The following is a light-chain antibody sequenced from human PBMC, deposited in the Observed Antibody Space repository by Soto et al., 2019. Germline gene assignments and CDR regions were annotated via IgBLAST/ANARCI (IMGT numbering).Light chain of an antibody. V-gene: IGKV1-39*01. Sequence: DIQMTQSPSSLSASVGDRVTITCRASQSIRSYLNWYQQKPEKAPKLLIFAASSLQSGVPSRFSGSGSGTDFTLTISSLQPEDFATYYCQQGYITPWTFGQGTKVEIK. CDR2: AAS. CDR3: QQGYITPWT. J-gene: IGKJ1*01. CDR1: QSIRSY.